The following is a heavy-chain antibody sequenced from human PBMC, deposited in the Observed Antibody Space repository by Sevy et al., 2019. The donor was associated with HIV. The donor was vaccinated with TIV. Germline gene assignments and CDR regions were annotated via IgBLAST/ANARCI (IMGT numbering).Heavy chain of an antibody. CDR3: ARDIGYYDSSGYGDY. D-gene: IGHD3-22*01. CDR1: GFTFSDYY. J-gene: IGHJ4*02. Sequence: GGSLRLSCAASGFTFSDYYMSWIRQAPGKGLEWVSYISSSSSYTNYADSVKGRFTISRDNAKNSRYLQMNSLRAEDAAVYYCARDIGYYDSSGYGDYWGQGTLVTVSS. CDR2: ISSSSSYT. V-gene: IGHV3-11*06.